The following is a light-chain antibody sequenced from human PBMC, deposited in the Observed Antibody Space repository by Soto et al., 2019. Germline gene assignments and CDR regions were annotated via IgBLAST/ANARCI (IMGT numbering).Light chain of an antibody. J-gene: IGKJ5*01. Sequence: EIVLTQSPASLSLSPVERATLSCRASQSINYYLAWYQQNPGQAPRLLIHDASSRATGIPARFSGSGSGTDFTLTISSLEPEDFAVYYCQHRSKFGQGTRLEIK. V-gene: IGKV3-11*01. CDR3: QHRSK. CDR1: QSINYY. CDR2: DAS.